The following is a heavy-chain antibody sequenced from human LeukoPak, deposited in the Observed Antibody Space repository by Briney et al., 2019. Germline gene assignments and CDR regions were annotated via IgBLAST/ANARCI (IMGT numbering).Heavy chain of an antibody. V-gene: IGHV1-18*01. D-gene: IGHD3-22*01. J-gene: IGHJ4*02. Sequence: ASVKVSCKASGYAFTSHGFTWVRQAPGQGPEWMGWISVHNGNTNYAQKLQGRVTMTTDTSTSTAYMELRSLRSDDTAVYYCARGASSYYDSSDYFDCWGQGTLVTVSS. CDR1: GYAFTSHG. CDR3: ARGASSYYDSSDYFDC. CDR2: ISVHNGNT.